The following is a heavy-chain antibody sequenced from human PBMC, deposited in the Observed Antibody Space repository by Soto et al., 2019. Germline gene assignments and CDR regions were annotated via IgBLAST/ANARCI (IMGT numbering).Heavy chain of an antibody. J-gene: IGHJ4*02. CDR3: AKETGVAARPDYFDY. Sequence: EVQLVESGGGLVQPGGSLRLSCAASGFTFSSYWMSWVRQAPGKGLEWVANIKQDGSEKYYVDSVKGRFTISRDNSKNTLYLQMNNLRAEDTAVYHCAKETGVAARPDYFDYWGQGTLVSVSS. CDR1: GFTFSSYW. CDR2: IKQDGSEK. V-gene: IGHV3-7*03. D-gene: IGHD6-6*01.